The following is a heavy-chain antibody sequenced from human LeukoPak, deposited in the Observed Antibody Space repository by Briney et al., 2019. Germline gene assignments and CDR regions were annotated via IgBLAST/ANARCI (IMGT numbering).Heavy chain of an antibody. CDR2: ISGSGGNT. CDR3: AKGPAMVRGTFDP. CDR1: GFTFSSYR. D-gene: IGHD3-10*01. Sequence: GGSLRLSCAPSGFTFSSYRMHWVRQAPGKGLEWVSSISGSGGNTYYADSVKGRFTISRDYSKNTLYLQMNSLRTEETAVYYCAKGPAMVRGTFDPWGEGTLVTVSS. V-gene: IGHV3-23*01. J-gene: IGHJ5*02.